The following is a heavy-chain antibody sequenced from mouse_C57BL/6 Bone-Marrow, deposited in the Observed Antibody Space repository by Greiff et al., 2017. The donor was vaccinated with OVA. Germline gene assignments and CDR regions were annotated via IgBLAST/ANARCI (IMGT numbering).Heavy chain of an antibody. Sequence: QVQLKESGAELVMPGASVKLSCKASGYTFTSYWMHWVKQRPGQGLEWIGEIDPSDSYTNYNQKFKGKSTLTVDKSSSTAYMQLSSLTSEDSAVYYCARREDYGSSSFDYWGQGTTLTVSS. CDR3: ARREDYGSSSFDY. CDR2: IDPSDSYT. CDR1: GYTFTSYW. J-gene: IGHJ2*01. V-gene: IGHV1-69*01. D-gene: IGHD1-1*01.